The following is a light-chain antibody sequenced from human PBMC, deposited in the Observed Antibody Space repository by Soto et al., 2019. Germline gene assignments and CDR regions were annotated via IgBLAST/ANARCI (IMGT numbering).Light chain of an antibody. CDR3: ISYTSSSTLGV. V-gene: IGLV2-14*01. CDR2: DVS. J-gene: IGLJ1*01. Sequence: QSVLTQPASVSGSPGQSITISCTGTSSDVGGYNYVSWYQQHPGKAPKLMIYDVSNRPSGVSNRFSGSKSGNTASLTISGLQADDEADYYCISYTSSSTLGVFGTGTKLTVL. CDR1: SSDVGGYNY.